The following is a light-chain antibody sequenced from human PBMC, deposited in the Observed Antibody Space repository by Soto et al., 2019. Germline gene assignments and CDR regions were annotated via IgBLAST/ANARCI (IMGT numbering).Light chain of an antibody. CDR3: QHYGSSRRT. Sequence: ETVLTQSPGTLSLSPGERATLSCRASQSVSSSYLAWYQQKPGQAPRLLIYGASSRATGIPDRFSGSGSGTDFTLTISRLEPADSALYYCQHYGSSRRTFGLGTKVEIK. CDR1: QSVSSSY. J-gene: IGKJ1*01. CDR2: GAS. V-gene: IGKV3-20*01.